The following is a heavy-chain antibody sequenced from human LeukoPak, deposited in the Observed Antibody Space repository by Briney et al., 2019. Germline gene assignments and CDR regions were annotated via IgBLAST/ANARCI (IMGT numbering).Heavy chain of an antibody. CDR3: AKDPPKYYYDSSGYYYEGY. Sequence: GGTLRLSCAASGFTFSSYGMSWVRQAPGKGLEWVSAISGSGGSTYYADSVKGRFTISRDNSKNTLYLQMNSLRAEDTAVYYCAKDPPKYYYDSSGYYYEGYWGQGTLVTVSS. CDR1: GFTFSSYG. D-gene: IGHD3-22*01. CDR2: ISGSGGST. V-gene: IGHV3-23*01. J-gene: IGHJ4*02.